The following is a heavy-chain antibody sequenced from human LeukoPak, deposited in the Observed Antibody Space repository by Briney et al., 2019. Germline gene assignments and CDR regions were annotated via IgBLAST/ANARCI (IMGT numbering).Heavy chain of an antibody. CDR3: ARARYYDSSGYPGPDY. CDR2: IYYSGST. J-gene: IGHJ4*02. CDR1: GGSISSYY. V-gene: IGHV4-59*01. D-gene: IGHD3-22*01. Sequence: PETLSLTCTVSGGSISSYYWSWIRQPPGKGLEWIGYIYYSGSTNYNPSLKSRVTISVDTSKNQFSLKLSSVTAADTAVYYCARARYYDSSGYPGPDYWGQGTPVTVSS.